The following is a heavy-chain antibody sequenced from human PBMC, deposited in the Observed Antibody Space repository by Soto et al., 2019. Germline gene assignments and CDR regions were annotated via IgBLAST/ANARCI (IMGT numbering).Heavy chain of an antibody. J-gene: IGHJ4*02. CDR1: GNTFASHG. Sequence: QVQLVQSGPEVKKPGASVKVSCKASGNTFASHGFSWVRQAPGQGLEWMGWIIGFNGQTNYALKFQGRVTLTTDTSTSTAYMELRSLRSDDTAVDFCARVDPRGVAVVRDYWGQGTLVTVSS. D-gene: IGHD3-10*01. CDR2: IIGFNGQT. V-gene: IGHV1-18*01. CDR3: ARVDPRGVAVVRDY.